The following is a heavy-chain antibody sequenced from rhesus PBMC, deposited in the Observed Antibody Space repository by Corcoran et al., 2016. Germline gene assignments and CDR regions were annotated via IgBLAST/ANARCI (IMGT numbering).Heavy chain of an antibody. V-gene: IGHV3-103*01. J-gene: IGHJ6*01. CDR3: AKDLVQYLDWWGLDS. CDR1: GFTFSSYA. Sequence: EVQLVETGGGLVQPGGSLRLSCAASGFTFSSYAMQWVRQAPGKGLEWISAINSGGGSTYSADSVKGRFTISRDNSKNTLSLQMNSLRAEDTAVYYCAKDLVQYLDWWGLDSWGQGVVVTVSS. D-gene: IGHD3-3*01. CDR2: INSGGGST.